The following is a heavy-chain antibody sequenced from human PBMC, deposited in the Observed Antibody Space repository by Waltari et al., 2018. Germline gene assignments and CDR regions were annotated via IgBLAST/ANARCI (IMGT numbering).Heavy chain of an antibody. J-gene: IGHJ5*02. V-gene: IGHV4-38-2*01. Sequence: QVQLQESGPGLVKPSETLSLTCAVSGYSISSGYYWGWIRQPPGKGLEGIGSIYHRGSTYYNQSLKSRVTISVDTSKNQFSLKLSSVTAADTAVYYCARVVVVAAPMGDWFDPWGQGTLVTVSS. D-gene: IGHD2-15*01. CDR1: GYSISSGYY. CDR3: ARVVVVAAPMGDWFDP. CDR2: IYHRGST.